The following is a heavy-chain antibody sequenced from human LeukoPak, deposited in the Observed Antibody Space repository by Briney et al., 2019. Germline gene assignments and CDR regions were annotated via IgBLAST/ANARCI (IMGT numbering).Heavy chain of an antibody. CDR1: GFTFSSYA. CDR3: AKGLVGAPGYYYYMDV. J-gene: IGHJ6*03. D-gene: IGHD1-26*01. CDR2: ISGSGGST. V-gene: IGHV3-23*01. Sequence: QPGGSLRLSCAASGFTFSSYAMSWVRQAPGKGLEWVSAISGSGGSTYYADSVKGRFTISRDNSKNTLYLQMKSLRAEDTAVYYCAKGLVGAPGYYYYMDVWGKGTTVTVSS.